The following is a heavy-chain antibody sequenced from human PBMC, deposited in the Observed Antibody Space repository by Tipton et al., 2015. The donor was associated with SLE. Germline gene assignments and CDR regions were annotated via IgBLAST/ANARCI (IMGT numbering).Heavy chain of an antibody. V-gene: IGHV4-4*07. CDR3: ARRFCVTGICYDAFDI. D-gene: IGHD2-21*02. Sequence: TLSLTCSVSGGSISSHYWNWIRQPAGKGLEWIGHIYTRGSTIYNPSLKSRVTLSVDTSRKQFSLKLISVSAADTAVYYCARRFCVTGICYDAFDIWGQGTVVTVSS. CDR1: GGSISSHY. J-gene: IGHJ3*02. CDR2: IYTRGST.